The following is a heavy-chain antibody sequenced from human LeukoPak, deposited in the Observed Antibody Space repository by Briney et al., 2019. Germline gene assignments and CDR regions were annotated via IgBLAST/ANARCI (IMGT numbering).Heavy chain of an antibody. CDR3: ARGMPAAISYYDH. Sequence: PSETLPLTCTVYGGSFSSGGNFWTWIRQPPGKGLEWIGYIYYSGSTYYNPSLRSRVTMSVARSQNQFSLKLTSVTAADSAVYYCARGMPAAISYYDHWGQGALVTVSS. V-gene: IGHV4-30-2*01. CDR2: IYYSGST. J-gene: IGHJ4*02. D-gene: IGHD2-2*01. CDR1: GGSFSSGGNF.